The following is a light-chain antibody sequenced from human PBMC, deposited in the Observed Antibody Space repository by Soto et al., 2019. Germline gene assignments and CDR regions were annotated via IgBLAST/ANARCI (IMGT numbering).Light chain of an antibody. V-gene: IGLV2-14*01. CDR1: SGDVGGYKF. J-gene: IGLJ2*01. CDR3: SSYISSSTFVV. CDR2: EVS. Sequence: QSALTQPASVSGSPGQSITIYCTGTSGDVGGYKFVSWYQQHPGKAPKLMIYEVSNRPSGVSNRFSGSKSGNTASLTISGLQAEDEADYYCSSYISSSTFVVFGGGTKLTVL.